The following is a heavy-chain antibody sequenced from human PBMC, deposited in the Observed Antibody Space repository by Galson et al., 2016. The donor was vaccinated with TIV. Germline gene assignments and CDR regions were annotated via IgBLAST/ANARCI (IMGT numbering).Heavy chain of an antibody. D-gene: IGHD1-26*01. V-gene: IGHV4-31*03. Sequence: LSLTCTVSGGSIHNSAYFWTWIRQRPGQGLEWIGNIYNSGSTDYTPSLESRLTIFLDASRNQFSMRLISVTTADTAVYYCARWAHSGSYYDYSQNWGQGTLVTVSS. CDR3: ARWAHSGSYYDYSQN. CDR1: GGSIHNSAYF. J-gene: IGHJ1*01. CDR2: IYNSGST.